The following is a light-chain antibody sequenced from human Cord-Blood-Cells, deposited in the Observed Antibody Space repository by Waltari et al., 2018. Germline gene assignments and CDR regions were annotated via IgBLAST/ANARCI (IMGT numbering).Light chain of an antibody. V-gene: IGLV2-8*01. J-gene: IGLJ3*02. CDR1: SSDVGGYNY. CDR2: EVS. CDR3: SSYAGSNNLV. Sequence: QSALTQPPSASGSPGQSVTISCTGTSSDVGGYNYVSCYQQHPGKAPKLMIYEVSKRPSGVPGRFSGSKSGNTASLTVSGLQAEDEADYYCSSYAGSNNLVFGGGTKLTVL.